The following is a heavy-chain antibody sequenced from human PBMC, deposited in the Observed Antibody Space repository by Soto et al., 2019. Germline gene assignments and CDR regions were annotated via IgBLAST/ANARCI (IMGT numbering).Heavy chain of an antibody. CDR2: ISSSSSYI. V-gene: IGHV3-21*01. D-gene: IGHD2-15*01. J-gene: IGHJ6*03. CDR3: ARAGCSGGSCYSEHYYYYYMDV. CDR1: GFTFSRYS. Sequence: PGGSLRLSCAASGFTFSRYSMNWGRQAPGKGLEWVSSISSSSSYIYYADSVKGRFTISRDNAKNSLYLQMNSLRAEDTAVYYCARAGCSGGSCYSEHYYYYYMDVWGKGTTVTVLL.